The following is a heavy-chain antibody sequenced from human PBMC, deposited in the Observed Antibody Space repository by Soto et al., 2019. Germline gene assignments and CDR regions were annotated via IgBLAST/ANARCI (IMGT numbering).Heavy chain of an antibody. CDR3: ASPSNTYVAH. V-gene: IGHV5-51*01. J-gene: IGHJ4*02. D-gene: IGHD2-15*01. Sequence: GSSLKIACKASGYSSSNYWIGWLRQVRGKGLDWMAFINPDDSECRSSPSFQGQGTISADRSISTAYVKWNSLKASDTAMCYCASPSNTYVAHWGQGTLVTVSS. CDR1: GYSSSNYW. CDR2: INPDDSEC.